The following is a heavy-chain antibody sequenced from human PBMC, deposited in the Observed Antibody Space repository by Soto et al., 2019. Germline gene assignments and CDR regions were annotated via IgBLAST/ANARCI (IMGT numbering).Heavy chain of an antibody. CDR1: GFTVSSNY. J-gene: IGHJ4*02. D-gene: IGHD3-10*01. Sequence: GGSLRLSCAAFGFTVSSNYMTWVRLAPGKGLEWVSLVYSGGATHYAASVKGRFTISTHSPQNTLFLQMNSLRTEDTATYYCVRGRYGSEIHCAQGSKVTVSS. CDR3: VRGRYGSEIH. CDR2: VYSGGAT. V-gene: IGHV3-53*04.